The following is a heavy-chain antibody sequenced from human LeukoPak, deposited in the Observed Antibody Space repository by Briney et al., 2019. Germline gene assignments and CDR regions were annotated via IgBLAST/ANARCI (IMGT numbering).Heavy chain of an antibody. D-gene: IGHD5-24*01. V-gene: IGHV3-30*18. J-gene: IGHJ4*02. CDR2: ISYDGSNK. Sequence: TGGSLRLSCAASGFTFSSYAMSWVRQAPGKGLEWVAVISYDGSNKYYADSVKGRFTISRDNSKNTLYLQMNSLRAEDTAVYYCAKSDGFDYWGQGTLVTVSS. CDR1: GFTFSSYA. CDR3: AKSDGFDY.